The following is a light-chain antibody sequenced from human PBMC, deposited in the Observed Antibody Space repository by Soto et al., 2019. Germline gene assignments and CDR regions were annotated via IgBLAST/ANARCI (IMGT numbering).Light chain of an antibody. CDR3: SSYTTSRTQV. V-gene: IGLV2-14*03. CDR2: DVS. CDR1: SSDVGDYNF. J-gene: IGLJ2*01. Sequence: QSALTQPASVSGSPGQSITISCTVTSSDVGDYNFVSWYRQHPGKVPKLLIYDVSDRPSGVSNRFSGSKSGITASLTISGLQAYDEADYYCSSYTTSRTQVFGGGTKLNVL.